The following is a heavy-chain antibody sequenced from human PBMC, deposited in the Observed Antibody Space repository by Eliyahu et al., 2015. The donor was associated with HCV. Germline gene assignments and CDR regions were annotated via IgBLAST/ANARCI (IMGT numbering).Heavy chain of an antibody. CDR3: ARSQYGSGYSGPGYYFDY. D-gene: IGHD3-22*01. J-gene: IGHJ4*02. V-gene: IGHV2-70*01. Sequence: QVTLRESGPALVKPTQTLTLTCTFSGFSLSTSGMCVSWIRQPPGKALEWLALIDWDDDKYHSTSLKTRLTISKDTSKNQVVLTMTNMDPVDTATYYCARSQYGSGYSGPGYYFDYWGQGTLVTVSS. CDR1: GFSLSTSGMC. CDR2: IDWDDDK.